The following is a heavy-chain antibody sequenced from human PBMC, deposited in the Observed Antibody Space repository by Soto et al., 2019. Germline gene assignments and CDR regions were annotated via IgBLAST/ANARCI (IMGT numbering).Heavy chain of an antibody. J-gene: IGHJ4*02. CDR2: INAGNGNT. V-gene: IGHV1-3*01. D-gene: IGHD6-19*01. Sequence: GASVKVSCKASGGTFSSYAISWVRQAPGQRLEWMGWINAGNGNTKYSQKFQGRVTITRDTSASTAYMELSSLRSEDTAVYYCARDYESIAVAGYFDYWGQGTLVTVSS. CDR1: GGTFSSYA. CDR3: ARDYESIAVAGYFDY.